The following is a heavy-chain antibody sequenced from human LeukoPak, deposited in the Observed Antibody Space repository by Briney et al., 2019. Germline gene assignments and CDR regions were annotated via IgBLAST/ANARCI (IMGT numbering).Heavy chain of an antibody. J-gene: IGHJ4*02. V-gene: IGHV1-69*04. D-gene: IGHD5-12*01. Sequence: ASVKVSCKASGGTFSSYAISWVRQAPGQGLEWMGRIIPILGIANYAQKFQGRVTITADKSTSTAYMELSSLRSEDTAVYYCARVLTYSGYDYGWGQGTLVTVSS. CDR3: ARVLTYSGYDYG. CDR1: GGTFSSYA. CDR2: IIPILGIA.